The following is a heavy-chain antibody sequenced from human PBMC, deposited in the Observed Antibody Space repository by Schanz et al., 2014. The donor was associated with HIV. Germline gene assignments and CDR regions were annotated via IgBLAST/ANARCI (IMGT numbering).Heavy chain of an antibody. D-gene: IGHD3-22*01. CDR3: ARVGRAYYYDSSGGIDY. V-gene: IGHV1-2*02. CDR1: GYSFTGYY. CDR2: LNTNIGAT. J-gene: IGHJ4*02. Sequence: QAQLVQSGAEVKKPGASVKASCKASGYSFTGYYIHWVRQAPGQGLEWMGWLNTNIGATDYAPKLQGRVHLTGDRATGTAYMEMRRLRSGDTAVYYCARVGRAYYYDSSGGIDYWGQGTLVTVSS.